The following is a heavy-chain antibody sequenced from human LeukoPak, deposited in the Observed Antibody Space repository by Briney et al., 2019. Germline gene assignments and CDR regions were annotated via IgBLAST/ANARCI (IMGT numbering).Heavy chain of an antibody. D-gene: IGHD6-13*01. Sequence: GGSLRLSSAASAVSFSDDGVSWVRRAPGKGGEGVANIRQDGSEEYYVDSVKGRFTISRDNAKNSLYLQMNSLIAEDTAVYYCASGRQLGYWGRGPVVSVSS. CDR3: ASGRQLGY. J-gene: IGHJ4*02. V-gene: IGHV3-7*01. CDR2: IRQDGSEE. CDR1: AVSFSDDG.